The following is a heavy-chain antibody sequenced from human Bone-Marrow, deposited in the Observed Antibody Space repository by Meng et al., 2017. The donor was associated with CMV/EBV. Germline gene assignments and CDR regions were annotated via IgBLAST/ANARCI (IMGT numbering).Heavy chain of an antibody. CDR2: ISGSGGST. CDR1: GFTFSSYA. D-gene: IGHD3-22*01. CDR3: ASDSSGYYETDAFDI. Sequence: GGSLRLSCAASGFTFSSYAISWVRQAPGKGLEWVSTISGSGGSTYYADSVKGRFTISRDNSKNTLYLQMNSLRAEDTAVYYCASDSSGYYETDAFDIWGQGTMVTVSS. V-gene: IGHV3-23*01. J-gene: IGHJ3*02.